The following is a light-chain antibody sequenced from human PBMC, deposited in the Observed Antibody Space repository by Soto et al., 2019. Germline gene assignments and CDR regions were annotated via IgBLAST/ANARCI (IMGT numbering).Light chain of an antibody. CDR2: GAS. V-gene: IGKV1-39*01. CDR3: QQSHSTPPT. CDR1: QSISGY. Sequence: IQMTQSPSSLSSSLRDRVTITCRASQSISGYLNWYQQKPGKAPKLPIYGASSLLSGVPSRFSGSGSGTDFTLTIDSLEIEDFATYYCQQSHSTPPTFSQGTRLEI. J-gene: IGKJ5*01.